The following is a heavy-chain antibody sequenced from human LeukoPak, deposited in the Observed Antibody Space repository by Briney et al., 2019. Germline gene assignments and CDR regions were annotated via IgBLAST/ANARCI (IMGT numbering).Heavy chain of an antibody. CDR2: IYYSGST. J-gene: IGHJ4*02. V-gene: IGHV4-59*11. CDR1: GGSISSHY. D-gene: IGHD3-10*01. Sequence: PSETPALTCTVSGGSISSHYWSWIREPPGKGLEWIGYIYYSGSTNYSPSLQSRVSISVDTSKNQFSLKLNSVTAADTAVYYCARGPPYGSRSDYFDYWGQGTLVTVSS. CDR3: ARGPPYGSRSDYFDY.